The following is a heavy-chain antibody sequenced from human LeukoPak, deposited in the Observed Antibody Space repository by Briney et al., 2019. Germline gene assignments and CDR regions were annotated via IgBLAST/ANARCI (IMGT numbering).Heavy chain of an antibody. CDR2: INPNSGGT. J-gene: IGHJ4*02. Sequence: ASVKVSCKASGYTFTGYYMHWVRQAPGQGLEWMGWINPNSGGTNYAQRFQGRVTMTRDTSISTAYMEMSRLRSDDTAVYYCARPLTGYSSTIDYWGQGTLVTVSS. D-gene: IGHD6-19*01. V-gene: IGHV1-2*02. CDR3: ARPLTGYSSTIDY. CDR1: GYTFTGYY.